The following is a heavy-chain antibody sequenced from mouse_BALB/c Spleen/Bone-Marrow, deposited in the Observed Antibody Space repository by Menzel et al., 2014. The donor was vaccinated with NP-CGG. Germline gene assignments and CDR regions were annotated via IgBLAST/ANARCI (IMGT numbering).Heavy chain of an antibody. CDR3: ARSGYWYFDV. CDR2: INPSNGRT. V-gene: IGHV1S81*02. Sequence: VQLQQSGAELVKPGASVKLSCKASGYTFTSYWMHWVEQRPGQGLEWIGEINPSNGRTNYVEKFKSKATLSGDKSSSTVYMQLSSLTSEDSAVYYCARSGYWYFDVWGAGTTVTVSA. CDR1: GYTFTSYW. J-gene: IGHJ1*01. D-gene: IGHD3-1*01.